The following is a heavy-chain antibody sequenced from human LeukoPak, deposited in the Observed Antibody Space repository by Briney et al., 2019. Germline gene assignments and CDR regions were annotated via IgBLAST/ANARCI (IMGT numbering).Heavy chain of an antibody. J-gene: IGHJ3*01. Sequence: GGSLRPSCTASGFTFSTCSMNWVRQAPGKGLEWVSSISSSSSYIYYADSVKGRFTISRDNAKNSLYLQMNSLRAEDTAVYYCVRCSGGTCYSKGSVNAFDLWGQGTMVTVSS. D-gene: IGHD2-15*01. CDR2: ISSSSSYI. V-gene: IGHV3-21*01. CDR1: GFTFSTCS. CDR3: VRCSGGTCYSKGSVNAFDL.